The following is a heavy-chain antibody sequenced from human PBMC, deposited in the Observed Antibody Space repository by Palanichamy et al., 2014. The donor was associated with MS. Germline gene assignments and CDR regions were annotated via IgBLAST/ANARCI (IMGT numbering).Heavy chain of an antibody. Sequence: QVQLQESGPGLVKPSQTLSLTCTVSGGSISSGSYYWSWIRQPAGKGLEWIGRIYTSGSTNYNPSLKSRVTISVDTSKNQFSLKLSSVTAADTAVYYCAREDSSSWYDNWFDPWGQGTLVTVSS. J-gene: IGHJ5*02. V-gene: IGHV4-61*02. CDR3: AREDSSSWYDNWFDP. CDR2: IYTSGST. CDR1: GGSISSGSYY. D-gene: IGHD6-13*01.